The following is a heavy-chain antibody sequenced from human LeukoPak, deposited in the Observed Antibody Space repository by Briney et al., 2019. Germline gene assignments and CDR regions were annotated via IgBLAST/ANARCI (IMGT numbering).Heavy chain of an antibody. Sequence: PSETLSLTCAVSGDSVSSGGYYWTWIRQHPGKGLEWIGYISNSGTTSYNPSLKSRVSISLDTSNNEFSLRLRSVTAADTAVYYCARDVIVTSSPDAFDTWGQGTMVTVSS. J-gene: IGHJ3*02. D-gene: IGHD2-21*02. CDR2: ISNSGTT. CDR3: ARDVIVTSSPDAFDT. CDR1: GDSVSSGGYY. V-gene: IGHV4-31*11.